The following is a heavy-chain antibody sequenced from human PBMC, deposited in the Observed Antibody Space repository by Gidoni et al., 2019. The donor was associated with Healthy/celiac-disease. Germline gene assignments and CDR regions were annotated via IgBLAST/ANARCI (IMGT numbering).Heavy chain of an antibody. CDR3: AKDIPVSLAKILTHPP. J-gene: IGHJ5*02. CDR1: GSPLDDYA. Sequence: EVQLVESGGGLVQPGRSLRLSCAASGSPLDDYAMHWVRQAPGKGLEGVSGISWNSGSIGYADSVKGRFTISRNNAKNSLYLQMNSLRAEDTALYYCAKDIPVSLAKILTHPPWGQGTLVTVSS. V-gene: IGHV3-9*01. CDR2: ISWNSGSI.